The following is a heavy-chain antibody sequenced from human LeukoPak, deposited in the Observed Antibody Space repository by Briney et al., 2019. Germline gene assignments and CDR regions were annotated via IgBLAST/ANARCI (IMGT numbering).Heavy chain of an antibody. CDR3: ARGEGSVPYYMDV. CDR2: INWNGGST. D-gene: IGHD2-2*01. CDR1: GFTYDDYG. Sequence: GXLRLSCAASGFTYDDYGMSWVRQAPGKGLEWVSGINWNGGSTGYADSVKGRFTISRDNAKNSLYLQMNSPRAEDTALYYCARGEGSVPYYMDVWGKGTTVTVSS. J-gene: IGHJ6*03. V-gene: IGHV3-20*04.